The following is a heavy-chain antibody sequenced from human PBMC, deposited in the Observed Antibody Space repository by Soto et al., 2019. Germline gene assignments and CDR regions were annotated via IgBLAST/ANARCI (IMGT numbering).Heavy chain of an antibody. D-gene: IGHD3-10*01. CDR2: ISWNSGSL. Sequence: PGGSLRLSCSASGFTFDGYAMHWVRQAPGKGLEWVSGISWNSGSLDYADSVKGRFTISRDNAKNTLYLQMNSLRAEDTAVYYCARDLSLTYYYGSWGQGTLVTVSS. J-gene: IGHJ5*02. V-gene: IGHV3-9*01. CDR3: ARDLSLTYYYGS. CDR1: GFTFDGYA.